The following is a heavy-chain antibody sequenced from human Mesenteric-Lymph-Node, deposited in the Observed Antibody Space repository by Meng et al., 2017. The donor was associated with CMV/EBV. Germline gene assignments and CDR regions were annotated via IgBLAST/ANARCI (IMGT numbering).Heavy chain of an antibody. D-gene: IGHD3-10*01. CDR3: ARKRRDYGTGSLDWLDP. CDR1: RSTSGGG. J-gene: IGHJ5*02. Sequence: RSTSGGGVGWIRQPAGKALEWLALIYWDDDKRNSPSLKSRLTITKDTSKNQVVLTMTNMDPVDTATYYCARKRRDYGTGSLDWLDPWGQGTLVTVSS. V-gene: IGHV2-5*02. CDR2: IYWDDDK.